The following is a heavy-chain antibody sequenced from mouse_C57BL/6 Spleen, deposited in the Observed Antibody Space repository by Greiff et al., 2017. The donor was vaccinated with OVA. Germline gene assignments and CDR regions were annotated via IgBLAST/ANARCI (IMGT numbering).Heavy chain of an antibody. CDR1: GYTFTSYW. V-gene: IGHV1-64*01. J-gene: IGHJ1*03. Sequence: QVQLQQPGAELVKPGASVKLSCKASGYTFTSYWMHWVKQRPGQGLEWIGMIHPNSGSTNYNEKFKSKATLTVDKSSSTAYMQLSSLTSEDSAVYYCARSGYGNYVSYWYFDVWGTGTTVTVSS. CDR2: IHPNSGST. CDR3: ARSGYGNYVSYWYFDV. D-gene: IGHD2-10*02.